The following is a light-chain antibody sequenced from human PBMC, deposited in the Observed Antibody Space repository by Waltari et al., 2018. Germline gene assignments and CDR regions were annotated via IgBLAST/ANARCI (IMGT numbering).Light chain of an antibody. J-gene: IGKJ1*01. CDR2: AAS. CDR1: QNINNK. CDR3: HQTFTTPWV. V-gene: IGKV1-39*01. Sequence: DMQMTQSPSSLSASVGDRITITCRASQNINNKLNWYQHKPGTAPNLLIYAASSLQSEAPSRFSGSSALTDFTLSTTSLQPEDFATYYCHQTFTTPWVFGQGTKVEIK.